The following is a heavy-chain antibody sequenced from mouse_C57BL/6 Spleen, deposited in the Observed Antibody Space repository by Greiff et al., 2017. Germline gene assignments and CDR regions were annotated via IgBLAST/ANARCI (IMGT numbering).Heavy chain of an antibody. V-gene: IGHV5-4*01. D-gene: IGHD3-2*02. CDR3: GREGGQRRDGEFAY. CDR1: GFTFSSYA. J-gene: IGHJ3*01. Sequence: EVKLVESGGGLVKPGGSLKLSCAASGFTFSSYAMSWVRQTPEKRLEWVATISDGGSYTYYPDNVKGRFPISRDNAKNNRYLQMSHLKSEDTAMYYCGREGGQRRDGEFAYWGQGTLVTVSA. CDR2: ISDGGSYT.